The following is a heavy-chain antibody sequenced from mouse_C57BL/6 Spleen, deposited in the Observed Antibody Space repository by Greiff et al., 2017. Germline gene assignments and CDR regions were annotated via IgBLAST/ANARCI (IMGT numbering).Heavy chain of an antibody. Sequence: EVQRVESGGGLVKPGGSLKLSCAASGFTFSSYTMSWVRQTPEKRLEWVATISGGGGNTYYPDNAKNTLYLQMSSLRSEDTALYYCARHGNYFDYWGQGTTLTVSS. J-gene: IGHJ2*01. D-gene: IGHD1-1*02. CDR1: GFTFSSYT. CDR3: ARHGNYFDY. CDR2: ISGGGGNT. V-gene: IGHV5-9*01.